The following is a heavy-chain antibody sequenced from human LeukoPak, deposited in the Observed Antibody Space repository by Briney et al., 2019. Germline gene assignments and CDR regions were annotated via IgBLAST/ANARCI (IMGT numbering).Heavy chain of an antibody. V-gene: IGHV1-69*04. CDR2: IIPILGIA. CDR3: ASSTSNYPGYYYYYGMDV. CDR1: GGTFSSYA. Sequence: ASVKVSCKASGGTFSSYAISWVRQAPGQGLEWVGRIIPILGIANYAQKFQGRVTITADKSTSTAYMELSSLRSEDTAVYYCASSTSNYPGYYYYYGMDVWGQGTTVTVSS. D-gene: IGHD4-4*01. J-gene: IGHJ6*02.